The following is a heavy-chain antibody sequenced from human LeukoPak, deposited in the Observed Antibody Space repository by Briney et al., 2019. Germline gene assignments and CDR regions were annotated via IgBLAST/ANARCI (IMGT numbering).Heavy chain of an antibody. D-gene: IGHD2-2*01. Sequence: PGGSLRLSCAASGFTFSSYWMHWVRQAPGRGLVWVSRINTDGSSTSYADSVKGRFTISRDNAKNTLYLQMNSLRAEDTAVYYCARDQGYCSSTSCRPYYYMDVWGKGTTVTVSS. V-gene: IGHV3-74*01. CDR3: ARDQGYCSSTSCRPYYYMDV. CDR2: INTDGSST. J-gene: IGHJ6*03. CDR1: GFTFSSYW.